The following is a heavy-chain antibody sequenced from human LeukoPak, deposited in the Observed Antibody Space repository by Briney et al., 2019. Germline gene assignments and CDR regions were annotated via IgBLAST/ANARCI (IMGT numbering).Heavy chain of an antibody. V-gene: IGHV4-4*02. J-gene: IGHJ4*02. CDR2: IYHSGST. CDR1: IGSISCSKW. Sequence: SETLSLTCSVSIGSISCSKWWSWIRQPPGKGLEWIGYIYHSGSTYYNPSLKSRVTISVDRSKNQFSLKLSTVTAADTAVYYCARGGHSSSAVFDYWGQGTLVTVSS. D-gene: IGHD6-6*01. CDR3: ARGGHSSSAVFDY.